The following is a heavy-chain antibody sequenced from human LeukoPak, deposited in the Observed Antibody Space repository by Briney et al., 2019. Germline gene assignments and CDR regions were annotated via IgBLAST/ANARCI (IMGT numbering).Heavy chain of an antibody. J-gene: IGHJ4*02. CDR3: AATISEDYFDY. Sequence: GGSLRLSCAASGFTVSSNYMSWVRQAPGKGLEWVSAISGSGGSTYYADSVKGRFTISRDNSKNTLYLQMNSLRAEDTAVYYCAATISEDYFDYWGQGTLVTVSS. CDR2: ISGSGGST. V-gene: IGHV3-23*01. CDR1: GFTVSSNY. D-gene: IGHD3-9*01.